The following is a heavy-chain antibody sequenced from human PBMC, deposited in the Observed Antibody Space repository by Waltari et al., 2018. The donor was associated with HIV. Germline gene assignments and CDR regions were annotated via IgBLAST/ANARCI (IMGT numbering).Heavy chain of an antibody. D-gene: IGHD6-13*01. CDR1: GYTFTGYY. CDR3: ARVPQQMDPWYSYGMDV. V-gene: IGHV1-2*04. CDR2: INPNRGGT. J-gene: IGHJ6*02. Sequence: QVQLVQSGAEVKKPGASVKVSCKASGYTFTGYYMHWVRQAPGQGLEWMGRINPNRGGTNYAQKFQGWVTMTRDTSISTAYRELSRLRSDDTAVYDCARVPQQMDPWYSYGMDVWGQGTTVTVSS.